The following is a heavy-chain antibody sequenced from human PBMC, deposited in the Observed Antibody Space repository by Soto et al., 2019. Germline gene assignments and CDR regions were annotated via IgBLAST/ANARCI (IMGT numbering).Heavy chain of an antibody. V-gene: IGHV3-53*01. CDR2: LYDIDGS. Sequence: DVQLVESGGGLIPPGESLRLSCAAFGFTISGKKYVAWVRQAPGKGLEWVSALYDIDGSFYADSVKGRFTTSSDSSKTTVDLQMNDLRPDDTAVYYCATWHEREHAYDVWGLGTTVTFSS. D-gene: IGHD1-1*01. J-gene: IGHJ3*01. CDR1: GFTISGKKY. CDR3: ATWHEREHAYDV.